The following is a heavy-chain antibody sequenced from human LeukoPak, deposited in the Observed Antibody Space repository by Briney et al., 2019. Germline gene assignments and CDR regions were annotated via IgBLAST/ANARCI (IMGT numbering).Heavy chain of an antibody. CDR2: ISWNSGSI. CDR1: GFTFDDYA. J-gene: IGHJ4*02. V-gene: IGHV3-9*01. CDR3: ARDGFGAARTFDY. D-gene: IGHD3-10*01. Sequence: GGSLRLSCAASGFTFDDYAMHWVRQAPGKGLEWVSGISWNSGSIGYADSVKGRFTISRDNAKNSLYLQMNSLRAEDTAVYYCARDGFGAARTFDYWGQGTLVTVSS.